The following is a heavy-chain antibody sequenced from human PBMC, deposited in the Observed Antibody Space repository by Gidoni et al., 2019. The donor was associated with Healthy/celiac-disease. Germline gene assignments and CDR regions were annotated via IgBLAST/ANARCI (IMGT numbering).Heavy chain of an antibody. V-gene: IGHV1-24*01. CDR1: GYTLPELS. J-gene: IGHJ6*02. Sequence: QVQLVQSGAEVKKPGASVKVSCKVSGYTLPELSMPWVRQAPGKGLECMGGFDPEDGETIYAQKFQGRVTMTEDTSTDTAYMELSSLRSEDTAVYYCASNYCSSTSCYPGYYYYGMDVWGQGTTVTVSS. CDR2: FDPEDGET. D-gene: IGHD2-2*01. CDR3: ASNYCSSTSCYPGYYYYGMDV.